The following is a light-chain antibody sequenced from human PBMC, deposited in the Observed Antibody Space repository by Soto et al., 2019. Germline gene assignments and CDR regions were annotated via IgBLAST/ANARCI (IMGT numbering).Light chain of an antibody. J-gene: IGKJ2*01. Sequence: EIVLTQSPGTLSLSPGDRATLSCRASQSVSSSYLAWYQQKPGQAPSLLIYGASNRATGIPDRFSGGGSGTDFTLTISRLEPEDFAVYYCQQYGKSAMFTCGQGTKLEIK. V-gene: IGKV3-20*01. CDR2: GAS. CDR3: QQYGKSAMFT. CDR1: QSVSSSY.